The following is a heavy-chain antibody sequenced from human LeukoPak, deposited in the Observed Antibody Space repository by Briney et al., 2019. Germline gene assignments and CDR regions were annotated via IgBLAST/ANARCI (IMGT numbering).Heavy chain of an antibody. Sequence: ASVKVSCKTSGYTFTTYGVSWVRQAPGQGLEWMGWVSGYTGNTNYAERFQGRVTMTTDTSTSTVYMELTSLRSDDTAVYYCARGEVSASLYYFDFWVQGSLVTV. V-gene: IGHV1-18*01. CDR3: ARGEVSASLYYFDF. J-gene: IGHJ4*02. D-gene: IGHD5/OR15-5a*01. CDR1: GYTFTTYG. CDR2: VSGYTGNT.